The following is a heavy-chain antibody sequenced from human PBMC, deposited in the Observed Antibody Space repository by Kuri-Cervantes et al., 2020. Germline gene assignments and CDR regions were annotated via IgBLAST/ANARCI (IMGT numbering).Heavy chain of an antibody. CDR1: GFTFSSYA. Sequence: GGSLRLSCAASGFTFSSYAMSWVRQAPGKGLEWVSAISGSGGSTYYADSVKGRFTISRDNSKNTLYLQMSTLRAEDTAVYYCARAPYNWNYAYGMDVWGQGTTVTVSS. CDR3: ARAPYNWNYAYGMDV. J-gene: IGHJ6*02. D-gene: IGHD1-7*01. CDR2: ISGSGGST. V-gene: IGHV3-23*01.